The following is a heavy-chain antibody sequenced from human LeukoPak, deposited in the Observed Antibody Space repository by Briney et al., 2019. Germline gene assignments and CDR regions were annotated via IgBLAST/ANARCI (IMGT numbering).Heavy chain of an antibody. CDR3: ALGYCSGGSCYRYWFDP. CDR1: GGTFSSYA. Sequence: SVKVSCKASGGTFSSYAISWVRQAPGQGLEWMGGIIPIFGTANYAQKFQGRVTITADESTSTAYMELSSLRSEDTAVYYCALGYCSGGSCYRYWFDPWGQGTLVTVSS. V-gene: IGHV1-69*13. D-gene: IGHD2-15*01. CDR2: IIPIFGTA. J-gene: IGHJ5*02.